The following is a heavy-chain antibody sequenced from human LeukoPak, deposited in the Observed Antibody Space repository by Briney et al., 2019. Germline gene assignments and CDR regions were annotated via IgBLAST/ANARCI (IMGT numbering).Heavy chain of an antibody. V-gene: IGHV3-21*01. D-gene: IGHD3-16*02. CDR2: ISSSSSYI. CDR1: GFTFSSYS. Sequence: PGGSLRLSCAASGFTFSSYSMNWVRQAPGKGLEWVSSISSSSSYIYYADSVKGRFTISRDNAKNSLYLQMNSLRAEDTAVYYCARDLGYDHVWGSYRDYWGQGTLVTVSS. J-gene: IGHJ4*02. CDR3: ARDLGYDHVWGSYRDY.